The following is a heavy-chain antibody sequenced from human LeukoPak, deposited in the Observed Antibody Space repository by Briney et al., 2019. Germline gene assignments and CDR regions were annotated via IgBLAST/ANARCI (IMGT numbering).Heavy chain of an antibody. Sequence: GESLKISCKGSGYSFTSYWIGWVRQMPGKGLEWMGIIYPGDSDTRYSPSFQGQVTISADKSISTAYLQWSSLKASDTAMYYCARRIGFLKKGVSRYFDYWGQGTLVTVSS. D-gene: IGHD2-2*03. CDR1: GYSFTSYW. CDR2: IYPGDSDT. V-gene: IGHV5-51*01. J-gene: IGHJ4*02. CDR3: ARRIGFLKKGVSRYFDY.